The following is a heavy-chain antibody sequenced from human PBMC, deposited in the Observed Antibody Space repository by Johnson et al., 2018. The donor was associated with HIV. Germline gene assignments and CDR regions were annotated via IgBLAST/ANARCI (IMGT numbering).Heavy chain of an antibody. CDR1: GFTFDNYA. CDR3: AAGWWPGSFDM. J-gene: IGHJ3*02. Sequence: VQLVESGGGMVQPGGSLRLSCAVSGFTFDNYAMHWVRQAPGKGLEWVSLISWDGGNSYYADSVQGRFTISRDNSKKSLYLQMNSLRAEDTALYYCAAGWWPGSFDMWGQGTMVIVSS. D-gene: IGHD2-15*01. V-gene: IGHV3-43D*03. CDR2: ISWDGGNS.